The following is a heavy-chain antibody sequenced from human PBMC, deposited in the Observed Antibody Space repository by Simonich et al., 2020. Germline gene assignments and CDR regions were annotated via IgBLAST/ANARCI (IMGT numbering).Heavy chain of an antibody. V-gene: IGHV1-18*01. J-gene: IGHJ4*02. Sequence: QVQMVQSGAEVKKPGASVKVSCKASGYTVTSYGISWVRQSPGQGLEWMGWNSAYNGNTNYAQKLQGRVNMTTDTSTSTAYMELRSLRSDDTAVYYCARGGWRLWFGESNDYWGQGTLVTVSS. CDR3: ARGGWRLWFGESNDY. D-gene: IGHD3-10*01. CDR2: NSAYNGNT. CDR1: GYTVTSYG.